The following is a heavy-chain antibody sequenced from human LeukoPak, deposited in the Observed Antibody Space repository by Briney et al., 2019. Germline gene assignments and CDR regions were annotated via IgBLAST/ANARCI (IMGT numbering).Heavy chain of an antibody. CDR1: GYTFTGYY. J-gene: IGHJ4*02. CDR3: AGDGPIAAAGTGFDY. Sequence: ASVKVSCKASGYTFTGYYMHWVRQAPGQGLEWMGWINPNSGGTNYAQKFQGRVTMTRDTSISTAYMELSRLRSDDTAVYYCAGDGPIAAAGTGFDYWGQGTLVTVSS. D-gene: IGHD6-13*01. CDR2: INPNSGGT. V-gene: IGHV1-2*02.